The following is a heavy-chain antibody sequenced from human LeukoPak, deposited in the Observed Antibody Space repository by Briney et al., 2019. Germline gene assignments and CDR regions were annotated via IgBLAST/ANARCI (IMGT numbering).Heavy chain of an antibody. J-gene: IGHJ5*02. CDR3: AKVKYDYGDPVGWFDP. CDR1: GFNFWNSA. Sequence: PGGSLRLSCAASGFNFWNSAITWVRQAPGKGLEWVSHISSSGGNTYYADSVKGRFTISRDNSNNTLYLQMNSLRGEDTAVYYCAKVKYDYGDPVGWFDPWGRGTLVTVSS. CDR2: ISSSGGNT. V-gene: IGHV3-23*01. D-gene: IGHD4-17*01.